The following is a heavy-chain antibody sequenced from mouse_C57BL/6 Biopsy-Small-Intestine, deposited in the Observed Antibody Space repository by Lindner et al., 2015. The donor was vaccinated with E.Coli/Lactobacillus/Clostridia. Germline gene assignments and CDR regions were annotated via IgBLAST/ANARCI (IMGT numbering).Heavy chain of an antibody. CDR2: IDPENGDT. D-gene: IGHD1-1*01. Sequence: VQLQESGAELVRPGASVKLSCTASGFNIKDDYMHWVKQRPEQGPEWIGWIDPENGDTEYASKFQGKATITADTSSNTAYLQLSSLTSEDTAVYYCTTNGRDYFDYWGQGTTLTVSS. CDR3: TTNGRDYFDY. J-gene: IGHJ2*01. V-gene: IGHV14-4*01. CDR1: GFNIKDDY.